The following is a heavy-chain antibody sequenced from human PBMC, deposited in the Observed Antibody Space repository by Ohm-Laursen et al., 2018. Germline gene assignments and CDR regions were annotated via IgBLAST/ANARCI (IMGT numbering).Heavy chain of an antibody. CDR2: ISGYNGDT. CDR1: GYTFNHYG. V-gene: IGHV1-18*01. J-gene: IGHJ4*02. Sequence: VSSVKVSCNTSGYTFNHYGISWVRQAPRQGLEWMGWISGYNGDTNYAQKFQGRVTMTTDTSTNTAYMELSRPRSDDTAVYYCARGVRLLYKVGAPVYWGQGTLVTVSS. CDR3: ARGVRLLYKVGAPVY. D-gene: IGHD1-26*01.